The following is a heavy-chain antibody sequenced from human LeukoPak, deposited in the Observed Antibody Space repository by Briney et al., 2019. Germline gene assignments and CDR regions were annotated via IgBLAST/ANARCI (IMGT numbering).Heavy chain of an antibody. V-gene: IGHV4-31*03. CDR1: GGSISSGGYY. CDR3: ARVSIVGATPPFDY. J-gene: IGHJ4*02. CDR2: IYYSGST. D-gene: IGHD1-26*01. Sequence: SQTLSLTCTVSGGSISSGGYYWSWIRQHPGKGLEWIGYIYYSGSTYYNPSLKSRVTISVDTSKNQFSPKLSSVTAADTAVYYCARVSIVGATPPFDYWGQGTLVTVSS.